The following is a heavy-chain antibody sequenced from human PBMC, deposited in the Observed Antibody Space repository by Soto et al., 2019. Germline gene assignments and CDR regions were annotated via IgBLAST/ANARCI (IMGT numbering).Heavy chain of an antibody. Sequence: EVQLLESGGGLVQPGGSLRLSCAASGFTFSSYAMSWVRQAPGKGLEWVSAISGSGGSTYYADSVKGRFTISRDNSKNTRYLQMNSLRDEDTAVYYCAKDGHVDTAMVTSCYFDLWGRGTLVTVSS. D-gene: IGHD5-18*01. CDR2: ISGSGGST. V-gene: IGHV3-23*01. CDR3: AKDGHVDTAMVTSCYFDL. J-gene: IGHJ2*01. CDR1: GFTFSSYA.